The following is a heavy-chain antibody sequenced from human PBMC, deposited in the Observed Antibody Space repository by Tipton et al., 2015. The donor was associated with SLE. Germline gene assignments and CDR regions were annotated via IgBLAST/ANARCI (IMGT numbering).Heavy chain of an antibody. CDR3: AKALIVVVPAVPDWYFDL. V-gene: IGHV3-9*01. CDR1: GFTFDDYA. CDR2: ISWNSGSI. D-gene: IGHD2-2*01. Sequence: SLRLSCAASGFTFDDYAMHWVWQAPGKGLEWVSGISWNSGSIGYADSVKGRFTISRDNAKNSLYLQMDSLRAEDTALYYCAKALIVVVPAVPDWYFDLWGRGTLVTVSS. J-gene: IGHJ2*01.